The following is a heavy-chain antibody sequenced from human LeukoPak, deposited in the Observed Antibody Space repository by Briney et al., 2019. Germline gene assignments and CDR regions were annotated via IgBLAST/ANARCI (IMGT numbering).Heavy chain of an antibody. D-gene: IGHD2-21*02. CDR2: MYYSGST. CDR3: ARRVTSDCLHP. Sequence: PSETLSCNCTVSGVSVSCYYWSWIRQPPGKGLEWIGYMYYSGSTNYNPSLKSRVTISVDTSKNQFSLKLSSVTAADTAVYYRARRVTSDCLHPWGRGTLVTVSS. CDR1: GVSVSCYY. J-gene: IGHJ5*02. V-gene: IGHV4-59*08.